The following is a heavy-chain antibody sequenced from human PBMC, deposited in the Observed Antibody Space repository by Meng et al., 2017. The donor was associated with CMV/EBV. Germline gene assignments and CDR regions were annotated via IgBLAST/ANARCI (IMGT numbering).Heavy chain of an antibody. D-gene: IGHD1-26*01. V-gene: IGHV1-69*01. CDR3: ARGGDSWYSDY. J-gene: IGHJ4*02. CDR1: GGTFRTFA. Sequence: QWQLVRAAAEVKKPWASVKVSCKTSGGTFRTFAVSWVRQAPGEGLEWMGGIIPVFETANYAERFQDRVTITADDSTTTAYMELSSLRADDTALYFCARGGDSWYSDYWGQGTLVTVSS. CDR2: IIPVFETA.